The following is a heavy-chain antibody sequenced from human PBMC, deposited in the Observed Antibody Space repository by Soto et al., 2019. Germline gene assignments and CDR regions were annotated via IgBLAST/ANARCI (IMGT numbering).Heavy chain of an antibody. CDR3: GRGDLGGFDI. CDR2: IHSDGSAT. Sequence: EVPLVESGGGLVQPGGSLRLSCAASGFTFNYYWMHWLRQAPGKGLLWVSRIHSDGSATNYADSVKGRFTISRDNAKNKVYLQMNGLRGEDTAVYYCGRGDLGGFDIWGQGTMVTVSS. CDR1: GFTFNYYW. V-gene: IGHV3-74*01. D-gene: IGHD3-16*01. J-gene: IGHJ3*02.